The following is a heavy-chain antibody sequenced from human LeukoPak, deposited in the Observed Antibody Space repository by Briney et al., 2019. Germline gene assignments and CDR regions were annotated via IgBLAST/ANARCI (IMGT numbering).Heavy chain of an antibody. Sequence: PSETLSLTCTVSGGSISSSSYYWGWIRQPPGKGLEWIGSIYYSGSTYYNPSLKSRVTISVDTSKNQFSLKLSSVTAADTAVYYCARHRSSGWPDFDYWGQGTLVTVSS. D-gene: IGHD6-19*01. J-gene: IGHJ4*02. CDR2: IYYSGST. V-gene: IGHV4-39*01. CDR3: ARHRSSGWPDFDY. CDR1: GGSISSSSYY.